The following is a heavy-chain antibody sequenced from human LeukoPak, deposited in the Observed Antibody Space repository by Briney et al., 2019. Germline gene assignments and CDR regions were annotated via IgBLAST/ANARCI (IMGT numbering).Heavy chain of an antibody. J-gene: IGHJ6*03. CDR1: GFTFSSYA. V-gene: IGHV3-7*01. CDR3: ARAGSGSYYIYYYYYMDV. CDR2: IKQDGSEK. D-gene: IGHD3-10*01. Sequence: PGGSLRLSCAASGFTFSSYAMSWVRQAPGKGLEWVANIKQDGSEKYYVDSVKGRFTISRDNAKNSLYLQMNSLRAEDTAVYYCARAGSGSYYIYYYYYMDVWGKGTTVTVSS.